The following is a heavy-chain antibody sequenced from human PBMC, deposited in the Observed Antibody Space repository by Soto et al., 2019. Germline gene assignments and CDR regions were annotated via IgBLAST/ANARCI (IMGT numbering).Heavy chain of an antibody. D-gene: IGHD3-22*01. Sequence: QVQLVESGGGVVQPGRSLRLTCAASGFTFSSTGMHWVRQAPGKGLEWVALVAYDGSKTYYGDSVRGRFTLSKDNSENTLDMQINCLRAEDTAVYYCARWVGGAMYDNSGKYDSWGQGTLVTVSS. CDR1: GFTFSSTG. CDR3: ARWVGGAMYDNSGKYDS. CDR2: VAYDGSKT. V-gene: IGHV3-30*03. J-gene: IGHJ5*01.